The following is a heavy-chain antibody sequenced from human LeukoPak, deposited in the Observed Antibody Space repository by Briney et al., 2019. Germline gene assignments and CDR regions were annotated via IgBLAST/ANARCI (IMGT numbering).Heavy chain of an antibody. V-gene: IGHV3-72*01. CDR1: GLTFSYHY. J-gene: IGHJ4*02. D-gene: IGHD5-12*01. Sequence: PGGSLRLSCAASGLTFSYHYMDWVRQAPGKGLQWVGRIRNKANSYTTEYAASVKGRFTISRDDSENSLYLQMSSLKTEDTAVYYSAIEEFSDYVPFFDYWGQGALVTVSS. CDR2: IRNKANSYTT. CDR3: AIEEFSDYVPFFDY.